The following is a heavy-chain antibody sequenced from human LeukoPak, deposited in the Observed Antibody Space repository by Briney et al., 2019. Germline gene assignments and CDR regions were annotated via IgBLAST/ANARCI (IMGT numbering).Heavy chain of an antibody. Sequence: GGSLRLSCAASGFTFSSYSMNWVRQAPGKGLEWVSYISSSSSTIYYADSVKGRFTISRDNSKNTLYLQMNSLRAEDTAVYYCAKEAAGTNYYYYGMDVWGQGTTVTVSS. CDR2: ISSSSSTI. V-gene: IGHV3-48*01. CDR1: GFTFSSYS. J-gene: IGHJ6*02. D-gene: IGHD6-13*01. CDR3: AKEAAGTNYYYYGMDV.